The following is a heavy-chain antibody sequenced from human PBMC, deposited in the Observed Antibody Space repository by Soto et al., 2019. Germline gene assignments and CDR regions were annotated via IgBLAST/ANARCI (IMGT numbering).Heavy chain of an antibody. CDR1: GFTFSSHA. Sequence: QVQLVESGGGVVQPGRSLRLSCAASGFTFSSHAMHWVRQAPGKGLEWVAVISYDGSNKYYADSVKGRFTISRDNSKNTLYLQMNSLRAEDTAVYYCARSPEVVVVIRFDYWGQGTLVTVSS. CDR2: ISYDGSNK. D-gene: IGHD3-22*01. J-gene: IGHJ4*02. CDR3: ARSPEVVVVIRFDY. V-gene: IGHV3-30-3*01.